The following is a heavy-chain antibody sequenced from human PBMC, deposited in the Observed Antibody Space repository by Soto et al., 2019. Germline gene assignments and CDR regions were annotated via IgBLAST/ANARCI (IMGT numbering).Heavy chain of an antibody. J-gene: IGHJ4*02. CDR1: GFIFSNYA. CDR3: AKDSRAFRGGDCSKEY. Sequence: LRLSCAASGFIFSNYAMTWVRQGPGRGLEWVSTTSFSGGRTYYADSVKGRFTISRDNSNNTLFLQMSSLRAEDTAIYYCAKDSRAFRGGDCSKEYWGQGTLFTVSS. CDR2: TSFSGGRT. V-gene: IGHV3-23*01. D-gene: IGHD2-21*02.